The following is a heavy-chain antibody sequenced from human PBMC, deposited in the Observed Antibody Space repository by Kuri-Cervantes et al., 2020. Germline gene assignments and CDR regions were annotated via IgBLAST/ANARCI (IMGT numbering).Heavy chain of an antibody. D-gene: IGHD4-17*01. CDR3: ARGRDYGNNPFDY. CDR2: MNPSSGNA. J-gene: IGHJ4*02. V-gene: IGHV1-8*01. Sequence: ASVKVSCKASGYTFTKEDINWVRQATGQGLEWMGWMNPSSGNAGYAKKFHGRVTMTRNTSISAAYMELSSLTSEDTAIYYCARGRDYGNNPFDYWGQGTLVTVSS. CDR1: GYTFTKED.